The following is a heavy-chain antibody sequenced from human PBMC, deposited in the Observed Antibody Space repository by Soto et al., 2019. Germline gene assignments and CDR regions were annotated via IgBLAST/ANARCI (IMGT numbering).Heavy chain of an antibody. J-gene: IGHJ3*02. CDR1: GYTLTSYY. V-gene: IGHV1-46*01. CDR2: INPSGGST. D-gene: IGHD3-16*01. CDR3: ARESYDYVWGRSDDAFDI. Sequence: ASVKVSCKASGYTLTSYYMHWVRQAPGQGLEWMGIINPSGGSTSYAQKFQGRVTMTRDTSTSTVYMELSSLRSEDTAVYYCARESYDYVWGRSDDAFDIWGQGTMVT.